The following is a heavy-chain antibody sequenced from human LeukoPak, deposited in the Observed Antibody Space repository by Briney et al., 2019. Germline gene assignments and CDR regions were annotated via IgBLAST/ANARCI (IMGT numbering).Heavy chain of an antibody. Sequence: SETLSLTCAVSDSSISSGYFWGWIRQPPGKGLEWIGTLYHSGSTYYDPSLKSRVAISLDTSKTQFSLKLSSVTAADTALYYCATLLSDYGAHYFDSWGQGVLVTVSS. CDR2: LYHSGST. CDR3: ATLLSDYGAHYFDS. J-gene: IGHJ4*02. D-gene: IGHD4-17*01. CDR1: DSSISSGYF. V-gene: IGHV4-38-2*01.